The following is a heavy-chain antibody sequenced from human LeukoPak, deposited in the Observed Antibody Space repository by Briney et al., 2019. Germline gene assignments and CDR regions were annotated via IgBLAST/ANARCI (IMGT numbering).Heavy chain of an antibody. CDR3: TRENRRSSGWYGAFDI. J-gene: IGHJ3*02. CDR1: GFSFSNAW. V-gene: IGHV3-15*01. CDR2: IKSKTDGGTA. Sequence: GGSLRLSCAASGFSFSNAWMDWVRRAPGKGLEWVGRIKSKTDGGTAHYAAPVKGRFTISRDDSRNTLYLQMNSLKTEDTAVYYCTRENRRSSGWYGAFDIWGQGTMVTVSS. D-gene: IGHD6-19*01.